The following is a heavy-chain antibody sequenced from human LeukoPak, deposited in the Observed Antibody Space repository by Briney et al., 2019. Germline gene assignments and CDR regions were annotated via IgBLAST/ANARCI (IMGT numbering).Heavy chain of an antibody. J-gene: IGHJ4*02. CDR3: ARAQSSSLIEY. CDR2: IWYAGSSK. V-gene: IGHV3-33*01. CDR1: GFSFSAYV. Sequence: GGSLTLSCAASGFSFSAYVVHWVRQAPGKGLEWVAVIWYAGSSKGYAASVKGRFTFSRDNSKNTLYLQMNSLTVEDTAVYYCARAQSSSLIEYWGQGKLVTVSS. D-gene: IGHD6-13*01.